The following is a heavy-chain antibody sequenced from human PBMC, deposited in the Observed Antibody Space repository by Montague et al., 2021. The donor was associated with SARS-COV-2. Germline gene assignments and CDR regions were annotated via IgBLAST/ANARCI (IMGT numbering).Heavy chain of an antibody. CDR3: ARRIVTYYWYFDL. CDR2: IHYSGRT. D-gene: IGHD2-15*01. J-gene: IGHJ2*01. V-gene: IGHV4-61*08. Sequence: SETLSLTCTVSGGSFSSGDYYWNWIRQPPGKGLEYIGYIHYSGRTNYNPSLRSRVTISIDTSKNQFSLKLMSVTAAETAIYFCARRIVTYYWYFDLWGRGTLVTVSS. CDR1: GGSFSSGDYY.